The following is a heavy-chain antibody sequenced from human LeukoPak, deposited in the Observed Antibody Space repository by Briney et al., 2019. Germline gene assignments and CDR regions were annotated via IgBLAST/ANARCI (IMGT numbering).Heavy chain of an antibody. J-gene: IGHJ1*01. Sequence: ASVTVPCKASGGTFSSYAISWVRQAPGQGLEWMGGIIPIFGTANYAQKFQGRVTITADKSTSTAYMELSSLRSEDTAVYYCARGERLLWFGEFESRQYFQHWGQGTLVTVSS. V-gene: IGHV1-69*06. CDR2: IIPIFGTA. CDR1: GGTFSSYA. CDR3: ARGERLLWFGEFESRQYFQH. D-gene: IGHD3-10*01.